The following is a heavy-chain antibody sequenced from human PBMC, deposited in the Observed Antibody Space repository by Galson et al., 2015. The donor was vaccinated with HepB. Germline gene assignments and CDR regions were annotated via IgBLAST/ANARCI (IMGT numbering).Heavy chain of an antibody. CDR3: AREDADIAAMTLDH. CDR2: IWHDGSNS. V-gene: IGHV3-33*08. J-gene: IGHJ4*02. Sequence: SLRLSCAASGFTFSRNGMHWVRQAPGKRLEWVAVIWHDGSNSYYADSVKGRFTISRDNSKNTLYLQMNSLRAEDTAVYYCAREDADIAAMTLDHWGQGTLVTVSS. D-gene: IGHD6-25*01. CDR1: GFTFSRNG.